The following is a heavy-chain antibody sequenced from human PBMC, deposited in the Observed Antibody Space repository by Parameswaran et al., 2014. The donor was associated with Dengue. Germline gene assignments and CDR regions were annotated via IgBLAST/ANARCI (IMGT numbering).Heavy chain of an antibody. J-gene: IGHJ4*02. CDR2: ISYSGVT. Sequence: VRQMPGKGLEWIGSISYSGVTYYNPTLKSRVNISDDSSDSQFFLRLSSVTAADTAIYYCAKHQDNGNAFDYWGQGTLVTVSS. CDR3: AKHQDNGNAFDY. D-gene: IGHD1-1*01. V-gene: IGHV4-39*01.